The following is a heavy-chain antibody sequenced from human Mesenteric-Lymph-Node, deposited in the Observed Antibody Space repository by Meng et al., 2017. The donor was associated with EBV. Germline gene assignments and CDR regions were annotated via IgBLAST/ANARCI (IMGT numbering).Heavy chain of an antibody. J-gene: IGHJ4*02. Sequence: QVLLGRSGAWWKRPGASVNVSCKTSGYTFTNYAVKWVRQAPGQGLEWMGWITAGNPNTRYSQKFQGRLTLTRDTSASTVYMELSSLRSEDTAVYFCARNFDILTGFDYWGQGTLVTVSS. CDR1: GYTFTNYA. D-gene: IGHD3-9*01. V-gene: IGHV1-3*01. CDR3: ARNFDILTGFDY. CDR2: ITAGNPNT.